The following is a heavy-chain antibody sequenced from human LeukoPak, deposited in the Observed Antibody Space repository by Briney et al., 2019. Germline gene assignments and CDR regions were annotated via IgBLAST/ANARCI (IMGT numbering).Heavy chain of an antibody. Sequence: SQTLSLTCAVSGGSISSGSYSWNWIRQPPGKGLEWIGYIYHTGNTFYNPSLKSRVSISVDRSKNQFSLRLTSVTAADTAVYYCARGFFVRENPGSWFDPWGQGTLVTVSP. J-gene: IGHJ5*02. V-gene: IGHV4-30-2*01. D-gene: IGHD3-10*02. CDR3: ARGFFVRENPGSWFDP. CDR1: GGSISSGSYS. CDR2: IYHTGNT.